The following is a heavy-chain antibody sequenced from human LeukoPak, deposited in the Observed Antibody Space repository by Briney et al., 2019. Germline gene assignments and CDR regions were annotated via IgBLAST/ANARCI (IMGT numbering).Heavy chain of an antibody. CDR2: IDNSGTYI. V-gene: IGHV3-21*01. CDR1: GFTFTTYS. D-gene: IGHD2-8*01. CDR3: ASANPILLNYYYYYYMDV. J-gene: IGHJ6*03. Sequence: PGGSLRLSCTASGFTFTTYSMDWVRQAPGKGLEWGSYIDNSGTYIYYADSVKGRFTISRDNSKNSLYLQMNSLRAEDTAVYYCASANPILLNYYYYYYMDVWGKGTMVTVSS.